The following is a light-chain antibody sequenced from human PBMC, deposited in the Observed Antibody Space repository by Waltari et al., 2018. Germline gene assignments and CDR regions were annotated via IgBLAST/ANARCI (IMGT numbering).Light chain of an antibody. Sequence: SSELTQDPAVFVALGQTVRITCQGDSLRSYYASWYQQKPGQAPVLVLYGKNNRPSGIPDRFTGSSSGNTASLTITGAQAEDEADYNCNSRDSSGNHLGVFGGGTKLTVL. V-gene: IGLV3-19*01. CDR3: NSRDSSGNHLGV. J-gene: IGLJ3*02. CDR1: SLRSYY. CDR2: GKN.